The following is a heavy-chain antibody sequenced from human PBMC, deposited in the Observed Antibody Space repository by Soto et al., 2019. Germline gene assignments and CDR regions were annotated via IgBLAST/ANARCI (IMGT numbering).Heavy chain of an antibody. J-gene: IGHJ5*02. V-gene: IGHV4-30-2*01. CDR2: IYHSGST. CDR3: ARDQLEGNWIDP. Sequence: QLQLQESGSGLVRPSQTLSLTCAVSGGSISSGGYSWNWIRQPPGKGLEWIGYIYHSGSTLYNPSLKRRVTISVDKSKHQFSLKLSSVTAADTAVYYCARDQLEGNWIDPWGQGTLVTVSS. D-gene: IGHD1-1*01. CDR1: GGSISSGGYS.